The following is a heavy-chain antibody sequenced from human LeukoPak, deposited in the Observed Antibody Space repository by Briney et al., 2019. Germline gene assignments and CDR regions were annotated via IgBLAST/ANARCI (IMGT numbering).Heavy chain of an antibody. V-gene: IGHV1-24*01. Sequence: ASVKVSCKVSGYTLTELSMHWVRQAPGKGLEWMGGFDPEDGETIYAQKLQGRVTMTTDTSTSTAYMELRSLRSDDTAVYYCARDLRIGRFLEWLFPGYWGQGTLVTVSS. D-gene: IGHD3-3*01. CDR1: GYTLTELS. J-gene: IGHJ4*02. CDR2: FDPEDGET. CDR3: ARDLRIGRFLEWLFPGY.